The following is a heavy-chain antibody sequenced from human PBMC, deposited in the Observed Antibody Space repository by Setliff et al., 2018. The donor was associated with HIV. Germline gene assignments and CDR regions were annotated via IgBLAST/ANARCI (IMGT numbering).Heavy chain of an antibody. V-gene: IGHV3-48*01. CDR2: ISGNSGAV. J-gene: IGHJ4*02. CDR3: ARGVGTAYFDY. D-gene: IGHD2-15*01. Sequence: PGGSLRLSCAASGFTFSSYSMNWVRQAPGKGLEWVSFISGNSGAVTYADSVKGRFTISRDNARNSLYLQLNSLRAEDTAVYYCARGVGTAYFDYWGQGTLVTVSS. CDR1: GFTFSSYS.